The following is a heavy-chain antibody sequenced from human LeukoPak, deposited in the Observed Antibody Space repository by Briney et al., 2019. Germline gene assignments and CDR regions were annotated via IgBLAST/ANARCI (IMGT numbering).Heavy chain of an antibody. V-gene: IGHV3-15*01. CDR1: GFSFSTAW. CDR2: IKSKIDGGTT. J-gene: IGHJ4*02. CDR3: TTDTRIVGAIGFDY. D-gene: IGHD1-26*01. Sequence: GGSLRLSCAASGFSFSTAWMSWVRQAPGKGLEWVGRIKSKIDGGTTDYAAPVKARFTISRDDSKNTLFLQMNSLKTEDTAVYYCTTDTRIVGAIGFDYWGQGTLVTVSS.